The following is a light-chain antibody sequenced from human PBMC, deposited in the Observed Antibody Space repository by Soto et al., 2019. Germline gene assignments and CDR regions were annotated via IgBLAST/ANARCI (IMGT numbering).Light chain of an antibody. CDR1: QSVSNY. V-gene: IGKV3-11*01. J-gene: IGKJ4*01. Sequence: EVVLTQSPATLSLSPGETATLSCRASQSVSNYLAWYQQKPGQAPRLLIYDTSKSATGIPARFSGSGSGTDFTLTISSLEPEDFAVYFCQQRSGWPPSLTVGGGTKVESK. CDR2: DTS. CDR3: QQRSGWPPSLT.